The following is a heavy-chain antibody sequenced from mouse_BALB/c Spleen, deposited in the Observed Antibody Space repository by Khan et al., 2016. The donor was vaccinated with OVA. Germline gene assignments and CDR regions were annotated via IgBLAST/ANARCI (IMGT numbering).Heavy chain of an antibody. V-gene: IGHV1S137*01. J-gene: IGHJ3*01. CDR2: ISTYYGDA. Sequence: QMQLEESGAELVRPGVSVKISCKGSGYTFTDYAMHWVKQSHAKSLEWIGVISTYYGDAAYNQKFKGKATMTVDKPSSTAYMELARLTSEDSAIYYCARGSGNSRFAYWGQGTLVTVSA. CDR1: GYTFTDYA. D-gene: IGHD1-3*01. CDR3: ARGSGNSRFAY.